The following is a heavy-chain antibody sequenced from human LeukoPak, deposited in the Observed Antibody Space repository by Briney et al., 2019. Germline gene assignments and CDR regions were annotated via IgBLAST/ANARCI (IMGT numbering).Heavy chain of an antibody. V-gene: IGHV6-1*01. CDR2: TYYRTRWYN. D-gene: IGHD3-10*01. CDR3: ARGQGKNWFDP. CDR1: GDSVSSNSAV. J-gene: IGHJ5*02. Sequence: SQTLSLTCAISGDSVSSNSAVWNWVRLSPSRCLEWLGRTYYRTRWYNDYAVSVKSRITISPDTSKNQFSLQLNSVTPEDTAVYYCARGQGKNWFDPWGQGTLVTVSS.